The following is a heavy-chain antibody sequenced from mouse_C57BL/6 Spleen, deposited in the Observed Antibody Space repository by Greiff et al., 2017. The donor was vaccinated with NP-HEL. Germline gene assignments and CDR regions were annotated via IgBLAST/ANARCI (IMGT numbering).Heavy chain of an antibody. J-gene: IGHJ1*03. CDR3: ASSTDRYFDV. Sequence: EVKLMESGPELVKPRDSVKISCKASGYSFTGYFMNWVMQSHGKSLEWIGRINPYNGDTFYNQKFKGKATLTVDKSSSTAHMELRSLTSEDSAVYYCASSTDRYFDVWGTGTTVTVSS. V-gene: IGHV1-20*01. CDR2: INPYNGDT. CDR1: GYSFTGYF. D-gene: IGHD1-1*01.